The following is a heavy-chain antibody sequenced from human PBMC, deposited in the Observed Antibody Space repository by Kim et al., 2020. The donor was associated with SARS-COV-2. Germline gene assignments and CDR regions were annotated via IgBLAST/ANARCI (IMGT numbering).Heavy chain of an antibody. CDR1: GYTFTGYY. CDR3: ARAVSSGTQGEKRFVY. V-gene: IGHV1-2*06. J-gene: IGHJ4*02. Sequence: ASVKVSCKASGYTFTGYYMHWVRQAPGQGLEWMGRINPNSGGTNYAQKFQGRVTMTRDTSISTAYMEMSRLRSDNTAVYYCARAVSSGTQGEKRFVYWGQGTLFTVSS. D-gene: IGHD3-22*01. CDR2: INPNSGGT.